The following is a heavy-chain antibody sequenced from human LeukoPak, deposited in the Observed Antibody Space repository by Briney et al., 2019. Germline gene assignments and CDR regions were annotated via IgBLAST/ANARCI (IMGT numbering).Heavy chain of an antibody. J-gene: IGHJ4*02. V-gene: IGHV4-61*01. CDR2: IYYNGST. D-gene: IGHD3-16*02. Sequence: KTSETLSLTCTVSGGSVSSGSYYWSWIRQPPGRGLEWIGYIYYNGSTNYNPSLKSRVTISVDTSKNQFSLKLSSVTAADTAVYYCARRTYYDYVWGSYRLGYYFDYWGQGTLVTVSS. CDR1: GGSVSSGSYY. CDR3: ARRTYYDYVWGSYRLGYYFDY.